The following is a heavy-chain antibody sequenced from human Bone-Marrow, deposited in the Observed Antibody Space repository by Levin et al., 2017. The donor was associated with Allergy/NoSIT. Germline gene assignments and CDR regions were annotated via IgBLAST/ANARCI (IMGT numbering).Heavy chain of an antibody. D-gene: IGHD3-16*01. CDR1: GYSISRGYY. J-gene: IGHJ4*02. CDR2: ICHDGSA. Sequence: SETLSLTCSVSGYSISRGYYWGWIRQPPGKNLECIGSICHDGSASYNPSLKSRVAMSVDTTKNQFSLQLTSVTAADTAVYYCARAEVGDFDFWGQGVLISVSS. CDR3: ARAEVGDFDF. V-gene: IGHV4-38-2*02.